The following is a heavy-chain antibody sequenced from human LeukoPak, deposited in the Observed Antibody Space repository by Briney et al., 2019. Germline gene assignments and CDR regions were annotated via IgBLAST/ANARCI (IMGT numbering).Heavy chain of an antibody. J-gene: IGHJ4*02. CDR1: GFTFSNYA. V-gene: IGHV3-23*01. D-gene: IGHD3-22*01. Sequence: GGSLRLSCAASGFTFSNYAMTWVRQAPGKGLEWVSALSGSGGSAYYADSVKGRFTISRDNSKNTLYLQMNSLRAEDTAVYYCAKGRYESSGFNWAAWGQGTLVTVSS. CDR3: AKGRYESSGFNWAA. CDR2: LSGSGGSA.